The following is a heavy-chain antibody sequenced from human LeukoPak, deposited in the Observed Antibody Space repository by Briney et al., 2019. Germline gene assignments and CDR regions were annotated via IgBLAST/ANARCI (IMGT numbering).Heavy chain of an antibody. CDR1: GFTFSGYW. V-gene: IGHV3-74*01. J-gene: IGHJ3*02. Sequence: GGSLRLSCAASGFTFSGYWMHWVRQAPGKGLVWVSRIDYDGSSTIYADSVTGRFTLSRDNAKSTLYLQMNSLRAEDTAVYYCARDGGVGAKGAFDIWGQGTMVTVSS. CDR2: IDYDGSST. CDR3: ARDGGVGAKGAFDI. D-gene: IGHD1-26*01.